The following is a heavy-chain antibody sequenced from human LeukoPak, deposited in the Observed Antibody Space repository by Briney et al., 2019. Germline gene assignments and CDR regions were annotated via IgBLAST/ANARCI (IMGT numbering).Heavy chain of an antibody. CDR2: IYYSGST. CDR3: ARDNSITMIVVVINWFDP. V-gene: IGHV4-39*07. D-gene: IGHD3-22*01. J-gene: IGHJ5*02. Sequence: WIRQAPGKGLEWIGSIYYSGSTYYNPSLKSRVTISVDTSKNQFSLKLSSVTAADTAVYYCARDNSITMIVVVINWFDPWGQGTLVTVSS.